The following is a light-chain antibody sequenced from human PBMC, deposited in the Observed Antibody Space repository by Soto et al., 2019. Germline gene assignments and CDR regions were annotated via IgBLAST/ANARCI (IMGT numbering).Light chain of an antibody. CDR1: QSVSKKY. J-gene: IGKJ1*01. CDR2: GAA. CDR3: QQYHSSPRT. V-gene: IGKV3-20*01. Sequence: DIVLTQSPGTLSLSPGERATLSCRASQSVSKKYVAWYQHKPGQAPRLLISGAASRATGIPERFSGSGSGTEFTLTISRLEPEDFAVYYCQQYHSSPRTFGQGTKVDI.